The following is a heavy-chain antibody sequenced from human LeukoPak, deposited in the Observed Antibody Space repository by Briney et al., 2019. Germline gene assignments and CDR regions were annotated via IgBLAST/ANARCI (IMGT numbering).Heavy chain of an antibody. CDR3: ARAANYYDSSGYYHPFDY. CDR1: GGSISSGSYY. J-gene: IGHJ4*02. D-gene: IGHD3-22*01. Sequence: SQTLSLTCTVSGGSISSGSYYWSWIRQPAGKGLEWIGRIYTSGSTNYNPSLKSRVTISVDRSKNQFSLKLSSVTAADTAVYYCARAANYYDSSGYYHPFDYWGQGTLVTVSS. V-gene: IGHV4-61*02. CDR2: IYTSGST.